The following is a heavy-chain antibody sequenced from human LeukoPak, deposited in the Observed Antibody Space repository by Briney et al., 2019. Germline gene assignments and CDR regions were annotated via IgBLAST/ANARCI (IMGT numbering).Heavy chain of an antibody. V-gene: IGHV3-7*01. D-gene: IGHD2-2*01. J-gene: IGHJ4*02. Sequence: GGSLRLSCAASGFTFSSYWMSWVRQAPGKGLEWVANIKQDGSEKYYVDSVKGRFTISRDNAKNSLYLQMNSLRAEDTAVYYCARDFRVVPATKQPQPLDYWGQGTLVTVSS. CDR3: ARDFRVVPATKQPQPLDY. CDR2: IKQDGSEK. CDR1: GFTFSSYW.